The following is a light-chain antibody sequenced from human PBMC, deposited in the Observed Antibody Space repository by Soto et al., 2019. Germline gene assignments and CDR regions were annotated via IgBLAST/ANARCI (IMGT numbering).Light chain of an antibody. J-gene: IGKJ4*01. CDR3: QQYDDWPLT. Sequence: EIVMTQSPATLSVSPGERATHSCRASQSISSNLAWYQQKPGQSPRLLIYDSSTRATDIPARFSGSGSGTEFTLTISSLQSEDFALYYCQQYDDWPLTFGGGTKVDIK. V-gene: IGKV3D-15*01. CDR2: DSS. CDR1: QSISSN.